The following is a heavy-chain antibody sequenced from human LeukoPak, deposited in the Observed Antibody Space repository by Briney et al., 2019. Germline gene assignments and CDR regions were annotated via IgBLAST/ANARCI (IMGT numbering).Heavy chain of an antibody. J-gene: IGHJ4*02. Sequence: GGSLRLSCAASGFSFSSYWMSWVRQAPGKRLEWVANIKEDGSEKYYVDSVKGRFAISRDNAKTSVYLQMNSLGAEDTAVYYCVTTHFYDTGAQYGRGFWGQGTLVTVSS. CDR1: GFSFSSYW. CDR3: VTTHFYDTGAQYGRGF. V-gene: IGHV3-7*05. CDR2: IKEDGSEK. D-gene: IGHD3-22*01.